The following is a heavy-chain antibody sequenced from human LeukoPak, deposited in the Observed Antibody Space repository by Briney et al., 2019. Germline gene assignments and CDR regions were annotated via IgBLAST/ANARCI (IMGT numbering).Heavy chain of an antibody. V-gene: IGHV3-23*01. CDR3: ARAKIAAAGTGAFDV. D-gene: IGHD6-13*01. CDR2: FSATDGSA. CDR1: GFTFSSYA. J-gene: IGHJ3*01. Sequence: QPGGSLRLACAASGFTFSSYAMTWVRRAPGKGLEWVSAFSATDGSAQYAESVEGRFTISRDNSKNTLFLQMNSLGAEDTAVYYCARAKIAAAGTGAFDVWGQGTLVTVSS.